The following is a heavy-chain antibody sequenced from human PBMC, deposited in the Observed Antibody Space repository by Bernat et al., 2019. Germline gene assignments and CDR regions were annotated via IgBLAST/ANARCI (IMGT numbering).Heavy chain of an antibody. V-gene: IGHV4-4*02. CDR3: ASLNNFWSGYLNYYYYGMDV. D-gene: IGHD3-3*01. CDR1: GGSISSSNW. Sequence: QVQLQESGPGLVKPSQTLSLTCTVSGGSISSSNWWSWVRQPPGKGLEWLGEIYHSGSTNYNPSLKSRVTISVDTSKNQFSLKLSSVTAADTAVYYCASLNNFWSGYLNYYYYGMDVWGQGTTVTVSS. CDR2: IYHSGST. J-gene: IGHJ6*02.